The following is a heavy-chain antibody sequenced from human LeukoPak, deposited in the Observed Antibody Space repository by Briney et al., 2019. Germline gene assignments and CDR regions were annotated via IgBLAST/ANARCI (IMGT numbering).Heavy chain of an antibody. CDR3: AKEASSGPLDY. V-gene: IGHV3-23*01. Sequence: QPGGSLRLSCAASGFTFSTYAMSWVRQAPGKGLEWVSGMSVSGGGTYYADSVKGRFTISRDNSRNTLYLQMSSLRVEDTAIYYCAKEASSGPLDYWGEGTLVTVSS. CDR1: GFTFSTYA. CDR2: MSVSGGGT. J-gene: IGHJ4*02. D-gene: IGHD2-15*01.